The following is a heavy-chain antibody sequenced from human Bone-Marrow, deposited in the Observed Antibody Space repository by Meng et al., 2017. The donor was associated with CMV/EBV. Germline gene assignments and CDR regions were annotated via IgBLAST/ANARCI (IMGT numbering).Heavy chain of an antibody. CDR2: ISGSGGST. D-gene: IGHD3-10*01. CDR1: GFIFSSYA. V-gene: IGHV3-23*01. J-gene: IGHJ6*02. Sequence: GESLKISWAASGFIFSSYAMSWVRQAPGKGLEWVSAISGSGGSTYYADSVEGRFTISRDNSKNTLYLQMNSLRAEDTAVYYCAKAGITMVRGVTGYGMDVWGQGTTVTVSS. CDR3: AKAGITMVRGVTGYGMDV.